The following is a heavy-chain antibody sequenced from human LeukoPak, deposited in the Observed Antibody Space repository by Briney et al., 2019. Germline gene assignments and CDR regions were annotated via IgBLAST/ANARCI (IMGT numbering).Heavy chain of an antibody. CDR2: TYSGGRT. CDR3: ARVYYGSGSLHYYYYYMDV. V-gene: IGHV3-53*01. D-gene: IGHD3-10*01. Sequence: GGSLRLSCAASGFTFSSYAMHWVRQTPGKGLEWVSVTYSGGRTYYADSVKGRFTISRDNSKNTLYLQMNSLRAEDTAVYYCARVYYGSGSLHYYYYYMDVWGKGTTVTVSS. J-gene: IGHJ6*03. CDR1: GFTFSSYA.